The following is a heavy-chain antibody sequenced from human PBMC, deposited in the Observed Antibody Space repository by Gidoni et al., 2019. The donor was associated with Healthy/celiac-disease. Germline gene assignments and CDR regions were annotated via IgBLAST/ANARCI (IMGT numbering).Heavy chain of an antibody. Sequence: QVQLVESGGGVVQPGRSLRLSCAASGFTFSRYGMHWVRQAPGKGLEWVAVIWYDGSNKYYADSVKGRFTISRDNSKNTLYLQMNSLRAEDTAVYYCARDRMRYYGSGCNDYWGQGTLVTVSS. CDR1: GFTFSRYG. D-gene: IGHD3-10*01. CDR3: ARDRMRYYGSGCNDY. V-gene: IGHV3-33*01. CDR2: IWYDGSNK. J-gene: IGHJ4*02.